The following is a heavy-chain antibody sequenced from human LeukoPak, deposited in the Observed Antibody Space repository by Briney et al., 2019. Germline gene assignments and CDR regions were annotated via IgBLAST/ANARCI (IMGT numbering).Heavy chain of an antibody. V-gene: IGHV4-30-4*01. CDR1: GGSISSGDYY. CDR3: AGDYGDLLTGIRFDT. D-gene: IGHD4-17*01. CDR2: IYYSAST. J-gene: IGHJ5*02. Sequence: PSQTLSLTCTVSGGSISSGDYYWSWIRQPPGKGLEWIGYIYYSASTYYNPSLKSRVTISIQTSKNQFSLKLTSVTAADTAVYYCAGDYGDLLTGIRFDTWGQGTLVTVSS.